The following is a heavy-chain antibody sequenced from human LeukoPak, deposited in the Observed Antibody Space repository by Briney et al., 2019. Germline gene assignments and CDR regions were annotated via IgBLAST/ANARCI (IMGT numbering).Heavy chain of an antibody. Sequence: GGSLRRSCAASGFTVSSNYMSWVRQAPGKGLEWVSVIYSGGSTYYADSVKGRFTISRDNSKNTLYLQMYSLRAEDTAVYYCARGPCSGGSCYDYWGQGTLVTVSS. D-gene: IGHD2-15*01. V-gene: IGHV3-53*01. CDR1: GFTVSSNY. J-gene: IGHJ4*02. CDR2: IYSGGST. CDR3: ARGPCSGGSCYDY.